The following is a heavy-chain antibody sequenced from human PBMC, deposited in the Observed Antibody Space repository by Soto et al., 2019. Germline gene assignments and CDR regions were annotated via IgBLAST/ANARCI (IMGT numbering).Heavy chain of an antibody. V-gene: IGHV3-23*01. CDR3: AHPRGYSVFDAYDI. D-gene: IGHD1-1*01. CDR2: VTADAYST. Sequence: GGSLRLSCAASGFTFSSYAMSWVRQAPGKELEWVPAVTADAYSTYYADSVRGRFTISRDNSINTLFMQMNSLRTEDTAVYYCAHPRGYSVFDAYDIWGQGAMVTVSS. CDR1: GFTFSSYA. J-gene: IGHJ3*02.